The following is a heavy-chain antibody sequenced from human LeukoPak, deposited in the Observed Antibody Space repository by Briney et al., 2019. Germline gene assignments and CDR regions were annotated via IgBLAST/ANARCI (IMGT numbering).Heavy chain of an antibody. Sequence: VASLKVSCTASGYTFTGYYMHWGRQAPGQRLEWMGWINPNSGGTNYAQKFQGRVTMTRDTSISTAYMELSRLRSDDTAVYYCARDRDDWSFLIDYWGQGTLVTVSS. D-gene: IGHD3-3*01. J-gene: IGHJ4*02. CDR2: INPNSGGT. CDR1: GYTFTGYY. CDR3: ARDRDDWSFLIDY. V-gene: IGHV1-2*02.